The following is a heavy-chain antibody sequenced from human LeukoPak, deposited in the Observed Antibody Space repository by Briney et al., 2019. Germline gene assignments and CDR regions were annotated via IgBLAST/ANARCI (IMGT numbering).Heavy chain of an antibody. CDR1: GYTFTSYG. V-gene: IGHV1-18*01. CDR2: ISAYNGNT. J-gene: IGHJ3*02. D-gene: IGHD3-22*01. Sequence: GASVKVSCKASGYTFTSYGINWVRQAPGQGLEWMGWISAYNGNTNYAQKLQGRVTMTRDTSTSTVYMELRSLRSDDTALYYCARGGDMRVVGAFETWGQGTMVTVSS. CDR3: ARGGDMRVVGAFET.